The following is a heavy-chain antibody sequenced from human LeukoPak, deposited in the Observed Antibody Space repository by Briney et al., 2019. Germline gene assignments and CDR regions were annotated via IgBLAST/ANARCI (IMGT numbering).Heavy chain of an antibody. J-gene: IGHJ4*02. CDR1: GFTFSSYW. V-gene: IGHV3-74*01. Sequence: GGSLRLSCAASGFTFSSYWMHWVRHAPGKGLVWVSRINSDGSSTSYADSVKGRFTISRDNAKNTLYLQMNSLRAEDTAVYYCASPTAYSSSRLDYFDYWGQGTLVTVSS. CDR2: INSDGSST. D-gene: IGHD6-13*01. CDR3: ASPTAYSSSRLDYFDY.